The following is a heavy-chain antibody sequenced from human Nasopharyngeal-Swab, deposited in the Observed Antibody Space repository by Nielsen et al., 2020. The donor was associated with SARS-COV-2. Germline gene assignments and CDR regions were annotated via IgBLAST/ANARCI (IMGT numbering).Heavy chain of an antibody. V-gene: IGHV3-11*01. CDR2: ISSTADSI. CDR1: GFVFCDYY. Sequence: GRSLRLSGGASGFVFCDYYINWISQAPGEGLEWVSFISSTADSIYTAASVRVRFIISRDNSKKSVFLQMNILRGDDTAVYYCPRGHGRLPGGIDFWGRGTMVTVSS. CDR3: PRGHGRLPGGIDF. J-gene: IGHJ6*02. D-gene: IGHD2-15*01.